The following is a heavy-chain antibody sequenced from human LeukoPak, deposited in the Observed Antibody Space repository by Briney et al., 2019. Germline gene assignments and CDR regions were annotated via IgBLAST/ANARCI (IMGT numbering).Heavy chain of an antibody. D-gene: IGHD3-10*01. J-gene: IGHJ5*02. CDR2: IYYSGST. CDR3: ARGGYYGSGNDFRFDP. CDR1: GDSISSSSYY. Sequence: SETLSLTCIVSGDSISSSSYYWGWIRQPPGKGLEWIGSIYYSGSTYYNPSLKSRVSISVDTSKNQFSLKLSSVTPADTAIYYCARGGYYGSGNDFRFDPWGQGTLVTVSS. V-gene: IGHV4-39*07.